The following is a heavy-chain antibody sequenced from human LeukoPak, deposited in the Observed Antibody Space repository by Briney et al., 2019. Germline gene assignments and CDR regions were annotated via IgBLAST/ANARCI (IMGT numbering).Heavy chain of an antibody. J-gene: IGHJ4*02. CDR2: ISSSSDYI. CDR3: ARDLLLKYYYDSSGLDY. Sequence: PGGSLRLSCVASGFTFITYSMNWVRQAPGKGLEWVSSISSSSDYIYYADSVKGRFTISRDNAKNSLYLQMNSLRAEDTAVYYCARDLLLKYYYDSSGLDYWGQGTLVTVSS. V-gene: IGHV3-21*01. CDR1: GFTFITYS. D-gene: IGHD3-22*01.